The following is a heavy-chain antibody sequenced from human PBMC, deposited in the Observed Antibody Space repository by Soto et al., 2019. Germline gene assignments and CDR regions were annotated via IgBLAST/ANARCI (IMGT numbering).Heavy chain of an antibody. J-gene: IGHJ6*02. CDR1: GGTFSSYA. CDR2: IIPISGTA. Sequence: QVQLVQSGAEVKKPGSSAKVSCTASGGTFSSYAISWVRQAPGQGLEWMGGIIPISGTANYAQKFQGRVTITADESTSTAYMELSSLRSEDTAVYYCARSQGSSTSLEIYYYYYYGMDVWGQGTTVTVSS. CDR3: ARSQGSSTSLEIYYYYYYGMDV. V-gene: IGHV1-69*01. D-gene: IGHD2-2*01.